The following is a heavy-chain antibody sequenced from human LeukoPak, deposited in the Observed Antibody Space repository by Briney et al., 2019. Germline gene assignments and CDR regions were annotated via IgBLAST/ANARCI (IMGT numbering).Heavy chain of an antibody. Sequence: PGGSLRLSCAASGFTFSSYGMHWVRQAPGKGLEWVAVIWYDGSNKYYADSVKGRFTISRGNAKNSLYLQMNSLRAEDTAVYYCARKPHAFDIWGQGTMVTVSS. CDR3: ARKPHAFDI. CDR1: GFTFSSYG. CDR2: IWYDGSNK. V-gene: IGHV3-33*01. J-gene: IGHJ3*02.